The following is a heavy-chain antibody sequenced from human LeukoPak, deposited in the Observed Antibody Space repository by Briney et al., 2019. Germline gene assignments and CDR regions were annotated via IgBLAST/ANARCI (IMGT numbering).Heavy chain of an antibody. V-gene: IGHV3-23*01. CDR2: ISGSGGST. Sequence: GGSLRLSCAASGFTFSSYAMSWVRQAPGKGLEWVSAISGSGGSTYYADSVKGRFTISRDNSKNTLYLQMNSLRAEDTAVYYCAKDQNIVVVPAAIVYWGQGTLVTVPS. CDR1: GFTFSSYA. CDR3: AKDQNIVVVPAAIVY. D-gene: IGHD2-2*01. J-gene: IGHJ4*02.